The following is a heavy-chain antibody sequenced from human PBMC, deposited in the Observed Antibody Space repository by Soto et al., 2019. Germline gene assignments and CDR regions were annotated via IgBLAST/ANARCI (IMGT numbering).Heavy chain of an antibody. V-gene: IGHV3-30*18. Sequence: QVQLVESGGGVVQPGRSLRLSCAASGFTFSSYGMHWVRQAPGKGLEGVAVISYDGSNKYYVDSVKGRFTISRDNSKNTLYLQMNSLRAEDTAVYYCAKGDGDYELGRYYFDYWGQGTLVTVSS. J-gene: IGHJ4*02. CDR3: AKGDGDYELGRYYFDY. CDR2: ISYDGSNK. D-gene: IGHD4-17*01. CDR1: GFTFSSYG.